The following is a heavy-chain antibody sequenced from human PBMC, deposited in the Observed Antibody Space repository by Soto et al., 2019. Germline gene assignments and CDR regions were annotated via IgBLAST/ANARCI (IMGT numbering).Heavy chain of an antibody. J-gene: IGHJ4*02. CDR3: ARRNVAAAGGTDY. D-gene: IGHD6-13*01. V-gene: IGHV4-4*02. CDR2: IYHSGST. Sequence: SETLSLTCAVSGGSISSSNWWSWVRQPPGKGLEWIGEIYHSGSTNYNPSLKSRVTISVDKSKNQFSLKLSSVTAADTAVYYCARRNVAAAGGTDYWGQGTLVTVSS. CDR1: GGSISSSNW.